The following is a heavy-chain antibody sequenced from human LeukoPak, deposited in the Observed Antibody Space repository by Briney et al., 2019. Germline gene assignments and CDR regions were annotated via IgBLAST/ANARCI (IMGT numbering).Heavy chain of an antibody. CDR2: ISSSSYI. J-gene: IGHJ4*02. CDR3: ARGLWFGEFSIDY. Sequence: SGGSLRLSCAASGFTFSSYSMNWVRQAPGKGLEWVSSISSSSYIYYADSVKGRFTISRDNAKNSLFLQMNSLRAEDTAVYYCARGLWFGEFSIDYWGQGTLVTVSS. V-gene: IGHV3-21*01. D-gene: IGHD3-10*01. CDR1: GFTFSSYS.